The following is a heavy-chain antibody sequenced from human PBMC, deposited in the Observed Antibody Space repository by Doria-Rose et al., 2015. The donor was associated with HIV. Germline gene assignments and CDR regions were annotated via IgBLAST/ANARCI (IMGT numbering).Heavy chain of an antibody. CDR2: ISWDSGAE. CDR3: AKAPIIGPKYYFYMDV. V-gene: IGHV3-9*01. Sequence: VQLVESGGGLVQPGRSLRLSCVGSGFSFESYAMHWVRLAPGKGLEWVAGISWDSGAEANADSVEGRLTISRDNAKKSVYLEMRSLRPEDTAFYYCAKAPIIGPKYYFYMDVWGKGTSVTVSS. J-gene: IGHJ6*03. D-gene: IGHD3-3*01. CDR1: GFSFESYA.